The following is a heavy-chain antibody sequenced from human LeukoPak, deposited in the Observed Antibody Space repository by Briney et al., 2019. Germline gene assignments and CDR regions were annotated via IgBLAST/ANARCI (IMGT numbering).Heavy chain of an antibody. CDR3: ARGPSKVAATYNWFDP. J-gene: IGHJ5*02. V-gene: IGHV3-23*01. Sequence: GGSLRLSCAASGFTFSSYAMSWVRQAPGKGLEWVSAISGSGGSTYYADSVKGRFTISRDNAKNSLYLQMNSLRAEDTAVYYCARGPSKVAATYNWFDPWGQGTLVTVSS. CDR1: GFTFSSYA. D-gene: IGHD2-15*01. CDR2: ISGSGGST.